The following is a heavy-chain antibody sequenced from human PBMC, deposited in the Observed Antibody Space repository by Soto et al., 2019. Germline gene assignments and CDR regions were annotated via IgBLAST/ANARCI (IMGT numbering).Heavy chain of an antibody. CDR3: ARHSLALRKNSWFDP. CDR1: GDSIISSDFY. Sequence: SETLSLTCTVSGDSIISSDFYWGWVRQPPGKGLEWIGSIFYLGSSYYNPSLKSRVTMSVDTSKNQFSLRLRSVTAADTALYFCARHSLALRKNSWFDPWGQGITVTVSS. CDR2: IFYLGSS. V-gene: IGHV4-39*01. D-gene: IGHD3-3*02. J-gene: IGHJ5*02.